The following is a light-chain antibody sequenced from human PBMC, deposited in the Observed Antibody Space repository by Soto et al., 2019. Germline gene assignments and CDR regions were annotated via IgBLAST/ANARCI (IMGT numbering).Light chain of an antibody. J-gene: IGLJ1*01. CDR1: SSDVGGYNY. V-gene: IGLV2-14*01. CDR3: SSYTSSSTLGV. Sequence: QPALTQPASVSVSPGQSTTISCTGTSSDVGGYNYVSWYQQHPGKAPKLMIYDVSNRPSGVSNRFSGSKSGNTASLTISGLQAEDEADYYCSSYTSSSTLGVFGTGTKVTVL. CDR2: DVS.